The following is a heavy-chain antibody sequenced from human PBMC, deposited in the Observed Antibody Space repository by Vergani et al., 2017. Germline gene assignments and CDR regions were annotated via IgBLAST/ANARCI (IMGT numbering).Heavy chain of an antibody. Sequence: QVQLVQSGAEVKKPGSSVKVSCKASGGTFSSYAISWVRQAPGQGLEWMGRIIPILGIANYAQKFQGRVTITADKSTSTAYMELSSLRSEDTAVYYCARRAVAGTWXFDYWGQGTLVTVSS. CDR3: ARRAVAGTWXFDY. V-gene: IGHV1-69*04. CDR2: IIPILGIA. CDR1: GGTFSSYA. D-gene: IGHD6-19*01. J-gene: IGHJ4*02.